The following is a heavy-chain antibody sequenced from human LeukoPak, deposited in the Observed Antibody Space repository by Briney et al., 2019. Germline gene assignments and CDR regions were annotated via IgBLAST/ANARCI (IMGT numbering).Heavy chain of an antibody. D-gene: IGHD2-2*02. CDR1: GYTFTGYY. V-gene: IGHV1-2*02. J-gene: IGHJ4*02. CDR3: AREYCSSTSRYKAKNY. Sequence: ASVKVSCKASGYTFTGYYMHWVRQAPGQGLEWMGWINPNSGGTNYAQKFQGRVTMTRDTSISTAYVELSRLRSDDTAVYYCAREYCSSTSRYKAKNYWGQGTLVTVSS. CDR2: INPNSGGT.